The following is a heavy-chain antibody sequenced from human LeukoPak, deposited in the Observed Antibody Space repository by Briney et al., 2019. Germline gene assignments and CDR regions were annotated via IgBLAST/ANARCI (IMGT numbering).Heavy chain of an antibody. J-gene: IGHJ4*02. CDR1: GGSIGSYY. Sequence: ASETLSLTCTVSGGSIGSYYWSWIRQPAGKGLEWIGRIYTSGSTNYNPSLKSRVTMSVDTSKNQFSLKLSSVTAADTAVYYCARGVGDSSGYYWKDWGQGTLVTVSS. CDR2: IYTSGST. V-gene: IGHV4-4*07. D-gene: IGHD3-22*01. CDR3: ARGVGDSSGYYWKD.